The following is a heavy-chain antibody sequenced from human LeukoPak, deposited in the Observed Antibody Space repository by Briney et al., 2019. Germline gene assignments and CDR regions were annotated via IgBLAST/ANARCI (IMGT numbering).Heavy chain of an antibody. Sequence: KYYADSVQGRLTISRDNSKNTVFLQMNSLRFEDTALYFCARRWDSSGPIDYWGQGTLVSVSS. CDR2: K. CDR3: ARRWDSSGPIDY. D-gene: IGHD3-22*01. J-gene: IGHJ4*01. V-gene: IGHV3-30*01.